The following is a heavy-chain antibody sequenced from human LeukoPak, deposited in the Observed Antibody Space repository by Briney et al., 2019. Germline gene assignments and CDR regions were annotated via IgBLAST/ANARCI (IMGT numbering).Heavy chain of an antibody. D-gene: IGHD3-22*01. J-gene: IGHJ4*02. Sequence: GESLKISCKGSGYSFTSYWSGWVRQMPGKGLEWMGIIYPGDSDTRYSPSFQGQVTISADKSISTAYLQWSSLKASDTAMYYCARAKYYYDSSGYNDYWGQGTLVTVSS. CDR3: ARAKYYYDSSGYNDY. V-gene: IGHV5-51*03. CDR1: GYSFTSYW. CDR2: IYPGDSDT.